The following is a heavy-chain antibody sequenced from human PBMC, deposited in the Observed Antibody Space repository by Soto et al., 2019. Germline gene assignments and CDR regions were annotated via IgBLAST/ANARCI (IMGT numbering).Heavy chain of an antibody. Sequence: PSETLSLTCTVSGGSISSSSYYWGWIRQPPGKGLEWIGSIYYSGSTYYNPSLKSRVTISVDTSKNQFSLKLSSVTAADTAVYYCADSPDGKFAPWGQGTLVTVSS. J-gene: IGHJ5*02. CDR2: IYYSGST. D-gene: IGHD3-22*01. CDR3: ADSPDGKFAP. CDR1: GGSISSSSYY. V-gene: IGHV4-39*01.